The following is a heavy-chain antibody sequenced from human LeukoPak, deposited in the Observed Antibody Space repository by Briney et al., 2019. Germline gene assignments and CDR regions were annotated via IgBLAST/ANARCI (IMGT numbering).Heavy chain of an antibody. CDR1: GGSFSGYY. CDR3: ARHFLSGNFPDYFDC. J-gene: IGHJ4*02. Sequence: PSETLSLTCAVYGGSFSGYYWSWIRQPPGKGLEWIGEINHSGSTNYNPSLKSRVTIPVDTSKNQFSLKLSSVTAADTAVYYCARHFLSGNFPDYFDCWAQGTLVTVSS. V-gene: IGHV4-34*01. D-gene: IGHD2/OR15-2a*01. CDR2: INHSGST.